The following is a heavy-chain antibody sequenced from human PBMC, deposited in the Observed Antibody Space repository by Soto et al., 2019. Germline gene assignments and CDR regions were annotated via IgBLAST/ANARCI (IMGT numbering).Heavy chain of an antibody. J-gene: IGHJ6*02. Sequence: GGSLRLSCAASGFTFSSYAMSWVRQAPGKGLEWVSSVIGSGGSTYYADSVMGRFTISRDNAKNTLYLQMNSLGAEDTAVYYCARRPDSGRLPHYYYYYGMDVWGQGTTVTVSS. D-gene: IGHD3-10*01. CDR2: VIGSGGST. CDR3: ARRPDSGRLPHYYYYYGMDV. CDR1: GFTFSSYA. V-gene: IGHV3-23*01.